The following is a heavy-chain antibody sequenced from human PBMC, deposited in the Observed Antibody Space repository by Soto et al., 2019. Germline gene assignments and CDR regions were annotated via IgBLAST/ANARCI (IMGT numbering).Heavy chain of an antibody. J-gene: IGHJ4*02. CDR1: GFTFSSYA. CDR3: ARYIRGPTVFYFDF. V-gene: IGHV3-23*01. Sequence: PGGSLRLSXAASGFTFSSYAMTWVRQAPGKGLEWVSVITYNGDKTYYVDSVKGRFTISRDNSKDTVHLQMNSLRAEDTAVYYCARYIRGPTVFYFDFWGPGVLVTVSS. CDR2: ITYNGDKT. D-gene: IGHD5-18*01.